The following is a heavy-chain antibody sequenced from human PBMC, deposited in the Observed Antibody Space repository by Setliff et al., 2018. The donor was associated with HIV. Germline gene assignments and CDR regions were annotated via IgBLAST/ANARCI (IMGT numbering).Heavy chain of an antibody. D-gene: IGHD3-22*01. V-gene: IGHV4-34*01. CDR2: INHSGNT. CDR1: GGSFTGYY. CDR3: ARDRMSSGYTAAFEI. Sequence: SETLSLTCAVSGGSFTGYYWSWIRQTPGKGLEWIAEINHSGNTNYNPSLKSRVTISVVTSKSHFSLKMTSVTAADTAVYYCARDRMSSGYTAAFEIWGQGTVVTVSS. J-gene: IGHJ3*02.